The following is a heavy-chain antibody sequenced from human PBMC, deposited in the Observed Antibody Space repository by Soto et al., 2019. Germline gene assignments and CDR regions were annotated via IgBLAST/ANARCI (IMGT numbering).Heavy chain of an antibody. CDR3: ARGAVHYYDSSGYYPDAFDI. Sequence: GGIIPIFGTANYAQKFQGRVTITADESTSTAYMELSSLRSEDTAVYYCARGAVHYYDSSGYYPDAFDIWGQGTMVTVSS. CDR2: IIPIFGTA. V-gene: IGHV1-69*01. D-gene: IGHD3-22*01. J-gene: IGHJ3*02.